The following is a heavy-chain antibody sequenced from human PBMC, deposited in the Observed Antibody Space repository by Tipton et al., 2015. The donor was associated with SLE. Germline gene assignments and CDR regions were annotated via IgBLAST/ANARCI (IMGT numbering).Heavy chain of an antibody. CDR2: LWSDGTHT. Sequence: SLRLSCSASGFTFSQYGMHWVRQAPGKGLGWGAALWSDGTHTHYADSVKGRFTISRDNDRNTLYLQMDSLRAEDTAVYYCAREGVGATRDYYYYYYMDVWGKGATVTVS. CDR3: AREGVGATRDYYYYYYMDV. CDR1: GFTFSQYG. V-gene: IGHV3-33*01. D-gene: IGHD1-26*01. J-gene: IGHJ6*03.